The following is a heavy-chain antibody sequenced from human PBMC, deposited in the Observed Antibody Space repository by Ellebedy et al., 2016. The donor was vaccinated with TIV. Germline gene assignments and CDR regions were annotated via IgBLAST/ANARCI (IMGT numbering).Heavy chain of an antibody. CDR1: GLAFSSYG. J-gene: IGHJ4*02. V-gene: IGHV3-33*01. Sequence: PGGSLRLSCAASGLAFSSYGMHWVRQAPGKGLEWVAVIWYDGSNKYYADSVKGRFTISRDNSKNTLYLQMNSLRAEDTAVYYCARDVAPSGLENYFDYWGQGTLVTVSS. CDR2: IWYDGSNK. CDR3: ARDVAPSGLENYFDY. D-gene: IGHD1-26*01.